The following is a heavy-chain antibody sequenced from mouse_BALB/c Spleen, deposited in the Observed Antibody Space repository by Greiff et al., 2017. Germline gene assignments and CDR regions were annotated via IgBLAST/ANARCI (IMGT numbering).Heavy chain of an antibody. J-gene: IGHJ4*01. CDR1: GFTFSSFG. V-gene: IGHV5-17*02. CDR3: ARSHYYGYAMDY. CDR2: ISSGSSTI. Sequence: EVKLMESGGGLVQPGGSRKLSCAASGFTFSSFGMHWVRQAPEKGLEWVAYISSGSSTIYYADTVKGRFTISRDNPKNTLCLQMTSLRSEDTAMYYCARSHYYGYAMDYWGQGTSVTVSS. D-gene: IGHD1-2*01.